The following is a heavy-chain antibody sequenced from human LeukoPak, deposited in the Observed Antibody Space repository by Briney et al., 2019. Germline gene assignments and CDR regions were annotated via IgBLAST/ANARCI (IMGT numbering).Heavy chain of an antibody. CDR1: GYSFTSSW. CDR3: ARFGRDIVVVVAATQGDYYGMDV. V-gene: IGHV5-51*01. D-gene: IGHD2-15*01. Sequence: GESLKISCKDSGYSFTSSWIGWVRQMPGKGLEWMGIIYPGDSDTRYSPSFQGQVTISADKSISTAYLRWSSLKASDTAMYYCARFGRDIVVVVAATQGDYYGMDVWGQGTTVTVSS. J-gene: IGHJ6*02. CDR2: IYPGDSDT.